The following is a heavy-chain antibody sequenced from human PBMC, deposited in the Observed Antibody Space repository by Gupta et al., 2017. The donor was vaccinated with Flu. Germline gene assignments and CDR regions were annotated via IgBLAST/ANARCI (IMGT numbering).Heavy chain of an antibody. D-gene: IGHD2-15*01. CDR1: SVNTHGGG. Sequence: SVNTHGGGVGWIRQSPGKALEWLALVYWSDDKRYSPSLENRLTITKDTSKNQVVLTITDMAPVDTATYYCAHTMGYYYFDLWGQGTLVTVSS. J-gene: IGHJ4*02. V-gene: IGHV2-5*01. CDR2: VYWSDDK. CDR3: AHTMGYYYFDL.